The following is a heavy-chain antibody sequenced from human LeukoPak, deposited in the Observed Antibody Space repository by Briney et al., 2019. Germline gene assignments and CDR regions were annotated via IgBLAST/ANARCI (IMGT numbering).Heavy chain of an antibody. Sequence: PGRSLRLSCAASGFTFSGYAMHWVRQTPGKGLEWLATIAYDGNNKHYADFVMGRFSISRDNSRNTLYLQMNSLRAEDTAVYYCAKTRPLDSSSWSHGDYWGQGTLVTVSS. V-gene: IGHV3-30-3*02. CDR2: IAYDGNNK. CDR3: AKTRPLDSSSWSHGDY. CDR1: GFTFSGYA. J-gene: IGHJ4*02. D-gene: IGHD6-13*01.